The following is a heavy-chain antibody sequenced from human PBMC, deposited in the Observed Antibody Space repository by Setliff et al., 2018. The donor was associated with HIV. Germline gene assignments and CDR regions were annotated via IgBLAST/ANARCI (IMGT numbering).Heavy chain of an antibody. V-gene: IGHV4-34*01. CDR2: INHSGST. Sequence: SETLSLTCAVYGGSFSGYYWSWIRQPPGKGLEWIGEINHSGSTNYNPSLESRVTISVDTSKNQFSLKLSSVTAADTAVYYCASVRTGYYRIRDYWGQGSLVTVSS. D-gene: IGHD3-9*01. J-gene: IGHJ4*02. CDR1: GGSFSGYY. CDR3: ASVRTGYYRIRDY.